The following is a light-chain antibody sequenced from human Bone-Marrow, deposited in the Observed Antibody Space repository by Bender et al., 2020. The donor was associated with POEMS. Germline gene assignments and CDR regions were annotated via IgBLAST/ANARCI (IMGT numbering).Light chain of an antibody. CDR2: DVS. CDR1: TSDVGGDDY. J-gene: IGLJ1*01. V-gene: IGLV2-14*03. CDR3: SSDIGSSNRFV. Sequence: QSALTQPASVSGSPGQSITISCTGTTSDVGGDDYVSWYQHHPGKAPRLTIYDVSDRPSGVSHRFPGSKSGNTASLTIPGLQAEDEADYYCSSDIGSSNRFVFGAGTKVTVL.